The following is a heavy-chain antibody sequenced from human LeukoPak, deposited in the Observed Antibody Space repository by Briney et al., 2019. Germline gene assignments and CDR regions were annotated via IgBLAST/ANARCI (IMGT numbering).Heavy chain of an antibody. D-gene: IGHD3-9*01. CDR1: GGSFSGYY. J-gene: IGHJ4*02. Sequence: PSETLSLTCAVYGGSFSGYYWSWIRQPPGKGLEWIGEINHGGSTNYNPSLKSRVTLSVDTSKDQFPLKLGSVTAADNAVYYRAGRSYYILNWGERTLGTASS. CDR2: INHGGST. CDR3: AGRSYYILN. V-gene: IGHV4-34*06.